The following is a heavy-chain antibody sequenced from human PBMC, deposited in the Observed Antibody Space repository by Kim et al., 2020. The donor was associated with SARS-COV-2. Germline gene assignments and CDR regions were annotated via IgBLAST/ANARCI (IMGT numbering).Heavy chain of an antibody. D-gene: IGHD1-7*01. CDR3: ARGLELRGHFDL. Sequence: GLAQKFQGGVTMTRNTSISTAYMGLSSLRSEDTAVYYCARGLELRGHFDLWGRGTLVTVSS. J-gene: IGHJ2*01. V-gene: IGHV1-8*01.